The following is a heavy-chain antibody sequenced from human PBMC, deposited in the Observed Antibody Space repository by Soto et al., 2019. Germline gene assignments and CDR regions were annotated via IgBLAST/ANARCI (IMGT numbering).Heavy chain of an antibody. V-gene: IGHV3-23*01. CDR2: ISGSGGSI. J-gene: IGHJ6*02. CDR1: GFTFSTYA. D-gene: IGHD1-1*01. CDR3: VKGYWKGDV. Sequence: EVQLLESGGGLVQPGGSLRLSCAASGFTFSTYAMNWVRQAPGNGLEWVSAISGSGGSIHYADSVKGRFTISRDNSKNTLYLQMQSLREEETAIYHCVKGYWKGDVWGQGTTVTVSS.